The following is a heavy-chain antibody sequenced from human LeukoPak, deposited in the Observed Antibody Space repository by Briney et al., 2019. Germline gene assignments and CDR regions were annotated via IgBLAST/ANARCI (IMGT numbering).Heavy chain of an antibody. CDR1: GFTFSSYS. CDR2: IKQDGSEK. CDR3: ARDLGQYYDTSDNWFDP. D-gene: IGHD3-22*01. V-gene: IGHV3-7*01. Sequence: GGSLRLSCAASGFTFSSYSMNWVRQAPGKGLGWVANIKQDGSEKYYVDSVKGRFTISRDNAKNSLYLQMNSLRAEDTAVYYCARDLGQYYDTSDNWFDPWGQGTLVTVSS. J-gene: IGHJ5*02.